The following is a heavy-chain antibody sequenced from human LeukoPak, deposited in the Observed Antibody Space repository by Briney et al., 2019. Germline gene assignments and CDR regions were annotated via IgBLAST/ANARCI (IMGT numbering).Heavy chain of an antibody. J-gene: IGHJ3*02. V-gene: IGHV3-30*18. CDR3: AKDINSINAFDI. CDR2: IWYGGSNK. Sequence: PGRSLRLSCAASGFTFSSYGMHWVRQAPGKGLEWVAVIWYGGSNKYYADSVKGRFTISRDNSKNTLYLQMNSLRAEDTAVYYCAKDINSINAFDIWGQGTMVTVSS. CDR1: GFTFSSYG. D-gene: IGHD5-24*01.